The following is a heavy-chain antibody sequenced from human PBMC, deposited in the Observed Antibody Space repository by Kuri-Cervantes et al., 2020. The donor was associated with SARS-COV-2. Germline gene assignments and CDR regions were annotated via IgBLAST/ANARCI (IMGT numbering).Heavy chain of an antibody. D-gene: IGHD3-3*01. CDR2: ISSSGSTI. J-gene: IGHJ3*02. CDR1: GFTFSSYE. Sequence: GESLKISCAASGFTFSSYEMNWVRQAPGKGLEWVSYISSSGSTIYYADSVKGRFTISRDNAKNSLYLQMNSLRAEDTAVYYCATGKTPVRFLEWSNSQGDAFDIWGQGTMVTVSS. V-gene: IGHV3-48*03. CDR3: ATGKTPVRFLEWSNSQGDAFDI.